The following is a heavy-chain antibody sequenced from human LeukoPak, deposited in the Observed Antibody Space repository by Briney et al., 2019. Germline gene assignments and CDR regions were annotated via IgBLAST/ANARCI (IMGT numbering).Heavy chain of an antibody. CDR3: ARDLCGKDAFDI. CDR2: ISYSGST. Sequence: PSQTLSLTCTVSGGSISSVDYYWSWIRQPPGKGLEWIGYISYSGSTYYNPSLKSRVTLSVDTSKNQFSLKLSSVTAADTAVYYCARDLCGKDAFDIWGQGTMVTVSS. J-gene: IGHJ3*02. CDR1: GGSISSVDYY. V-gene: IGHV4-30-4*01. D-gene: IGHD4-23*01.